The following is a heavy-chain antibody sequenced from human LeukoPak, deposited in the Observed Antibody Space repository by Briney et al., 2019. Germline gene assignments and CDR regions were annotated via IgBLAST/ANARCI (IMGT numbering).Heavy chain of an antibody. V-gene: IGHV4-39*01. D-gene: IGHD2-2*01. J-gene: IGHJ4*02. CDR2: VHYSGTT. CDR3: ARPVGYCSASNCYEYFDY. Sequence: SETLSLTCTVSGGSISSSSSYWGRIRQPPGKGLVWIGSVHYSGTTYYNPSLESRVAVSVDTSTNRFSLKLSSVTAAETAVYHCARPVGYCSASNCYEYFDYWGQGTLVTVSS. CDR1: GGSISSSSSY.